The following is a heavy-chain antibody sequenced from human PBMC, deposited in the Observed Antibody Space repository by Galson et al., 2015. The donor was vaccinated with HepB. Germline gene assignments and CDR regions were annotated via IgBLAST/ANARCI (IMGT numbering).Heavy chain of an antibody. V-gene: IGHV3-23*01. CDR2: IIASGGRT. Sequence: SLRLSCEASGFTFSSYAMSWVRQAPGKGLEWVSAIIASGGRTYYADTVQGRFTITRDKSKNTPYLQLNSLRAEDTAVYYCAKEVYSIPGDYFDYWGQGTLVTVSS. J-gene: IGHJ4*02. D-gene: IGHD4-11*01. CDR3: AKEVYSIPGDYFDY. CDR1: GFTFSSYA.